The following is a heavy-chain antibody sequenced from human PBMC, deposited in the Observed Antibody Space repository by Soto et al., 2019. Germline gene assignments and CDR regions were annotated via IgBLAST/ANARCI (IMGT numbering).Heavy chain of an antibody. CDR2: IYHTGNP. CDR3: ARRIPVARGYAPFGL. J-gene: IGHJ2*01. V-gene: IGHV4-30-4*01. CDR1: GGSISSSDNF. D-gene: IGHD3-10*01. Sequence: QVQLQESGPELVKPSQTLSLTCTVSGGSISSSDNFWSSIRQTPGKGLEWIGYIYHTGNPYHNPSLRSRVTLSVDTSKNQFSLRLNSVTAADTAVYYCARRIPVARGYAPFGLWGRGVLVTVSS.